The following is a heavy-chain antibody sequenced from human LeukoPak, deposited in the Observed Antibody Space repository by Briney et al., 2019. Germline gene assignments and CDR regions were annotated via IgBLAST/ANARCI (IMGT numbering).Heavy chain of an antibody. V-gene: IGHV3-30*04. Sequence: GGSLRLSCAASGFTFSSYAMHWVRQAPGKGLEWVAVISYDGSNKYYADSVKGRFTISRDNSKNTLYLQMNSLRAEDTAVYYCARDLMGIAYRGAFYYWAQGTLVTVSS. CDR1: GFTFSSYA. CDR3: ARDLMGIAYRGAFYY. CDR2: ISYDGSNK. J-gene: IGHJ4*02. D-gene: IGHD6-13*01.